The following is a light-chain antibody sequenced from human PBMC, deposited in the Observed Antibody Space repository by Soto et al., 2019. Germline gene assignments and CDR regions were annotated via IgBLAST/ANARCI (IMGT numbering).Light chain of an antibody. Sequence: EIVLTQSPGTLSLSPGERATLSCRASQSVSSSYLAWYQQKPGHAPRLLIYGSSSRATGIPARFSGSGSATKFTLTISTLQSADFAVYYCQQYNNWTRKFRQGTNGDLK. CDR1: QSVSSSY. J-gene: IGKJ1*01. CDR3: QQYNNWTRK. V-gene: IGKV3-20*01. CDR2: GSS.